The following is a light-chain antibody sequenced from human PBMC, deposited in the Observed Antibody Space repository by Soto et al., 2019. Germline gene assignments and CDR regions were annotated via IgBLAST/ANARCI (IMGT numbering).Light chain of an antibody. J-gene: IGKJ3*01. Sequence: EIVLTQSPATLSLSPGERATLSCMASQSVSSLLAWYQQKPGQAPRLLIYDASNRATGIPARFSGSGSGTEFTLTISSLEPEDFEVYYCQHRFNWPFTFGPGTKVDIK. CDR2: DAS. V-gene: IGKV3-11*01. CDR1: QSVSSL. CDR3: QHRFNWPFT.